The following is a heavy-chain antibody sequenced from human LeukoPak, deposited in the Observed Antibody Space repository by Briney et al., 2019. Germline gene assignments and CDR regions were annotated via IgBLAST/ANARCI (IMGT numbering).Heavy chain of an antibody. Sequence: SVKVSCKASGGTFSSYAISWVRQAPGQGLEWMGRIIPILGIANYAQKFQGRVTITADESTSTAYMELSSLRSKDTAVYYCASEAYDFWSGYYSHFDYWGQGTLVTVSS. CDR1: GGTFSSYA. V-gene: IGHV1-69*04. CDR3: ASEAYDFWSGYYSHFDY. CDR2: IIPILGIA. J-gene: IGHJ4*02. D-gene: IGHD3-3*01.